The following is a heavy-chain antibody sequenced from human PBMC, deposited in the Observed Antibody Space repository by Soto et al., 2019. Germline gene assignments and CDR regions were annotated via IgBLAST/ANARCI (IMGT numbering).Heavy chain of an antibody. Sequence: PSDTQALTCTVSAGSISSNSYYWSCIRPHPGQGLEWIGYIHYRGSTSYNPSLKSRVTISIDTSKIQFSLKLNSVTAADTAVYYCARGDRNYYDSSGSYHWGQGTLVTVSS. CDR2: IHYRGST. D-gene: IGHD3-22*01. V-gene: IGHV4-31*03. J-gene: IGHJ5*02. CDR3: ARGDRNYYDSSGSYH. CDR1: AGSISSNSYY.